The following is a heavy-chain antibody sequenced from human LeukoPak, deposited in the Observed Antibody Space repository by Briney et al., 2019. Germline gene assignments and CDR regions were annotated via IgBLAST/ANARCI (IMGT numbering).Heavy chain of an antibody. D-gene: IGHD1-14*01. CDR2: ISSSSSYI. CDR1: GFTFSSYS. V-gene: IGHV3-21*01. CDR3: ARRKRSAGLNYFDY. Sequence: GGSLRLSCAASGFTFSSYSMNWVRQAPGQGLEWVSSISSSSSYIYYADSVKGRFTISRDNAKNSLYLQMNSLRAEDAAVYYCARRKRSAGLNYFDYWGQGTLVTVSS. J-gene: IGHJ4*02.